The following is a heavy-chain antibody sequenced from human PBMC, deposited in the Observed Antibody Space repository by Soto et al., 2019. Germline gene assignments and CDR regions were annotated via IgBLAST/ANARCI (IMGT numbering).Heavy chain of an antibody. J-gene: IGHJ4*02. CDR1: GFTFSDAW. V-gene: IGHV3-15*01. Sequence: XVSLRLSGAASGFTFSDAWMTWLRQTPGRGLEWVGRIKNKRSDEATDYAAAVKGRFIISRDDSKNTLYLQMHSLTTEDTAVYYCSTDGLNYGSFDYWGQGILVTVSS. CDR3: STDGLNYGSFDY. CDR2: IKNKRSDEAT. D-gene: IGHD1-7*01.